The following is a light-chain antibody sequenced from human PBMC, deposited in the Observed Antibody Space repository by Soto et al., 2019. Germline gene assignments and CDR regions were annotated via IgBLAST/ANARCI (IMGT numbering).Light chain of an antibody. CDR3: SSYTSSITLYV. J-gene: IGLJ1*01. Sequence: QSALTQPASVSGSPGQSITISCTGTSSYVGGYNYVSWYQQHPGKAPKLIIYEVSKRPSGVANRFSGSKSGNTASRTIYGLQAEDEADYYCSSYTSSITLYVFGTGTKLTVL. CDR1: SSYVGGYNY. CDR2: EVS. V-gene: IGLV2-14*01.